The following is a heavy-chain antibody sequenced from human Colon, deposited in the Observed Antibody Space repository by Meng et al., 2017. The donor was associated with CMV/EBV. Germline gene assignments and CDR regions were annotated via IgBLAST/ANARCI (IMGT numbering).Heavy chain of an antibody. CDR2: ISNSGYTV. V-gene: IGHV3-11*01. CDR1: GFSFSDYY. CDR3: ARTNYFDTTGYYSDDY. J-gene: IGHJ4*02. D-gene: IGHD3-9*01. Sequence: GESLKISCPTSGFSFSDYYMSWIRQAPGKGLEWLSYISNSGYTVYYADSVKGRFTISRDNAKSTLYLEMNHLRADDTAVYYCARTNYFDTTGYYSDDYWGQGTLVTVSS.